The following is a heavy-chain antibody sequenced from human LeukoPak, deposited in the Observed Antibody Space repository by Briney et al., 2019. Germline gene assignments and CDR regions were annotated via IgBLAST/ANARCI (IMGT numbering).Heavy chain of an antibody. CDR3: AKDSAGGATVLWEYFDL. Sequence: GGSLRLSCAASGFTFSTYAMSWVRQGPGKGLEWVSAISGDGDKTHHADSVKGRFTISRDNSKNTLYLQMNSLRAEDTAVYYCAKDSAGGATVLWEYFDLWGRGTLVTASS. CDR1: GFTFSTYA. CDR2: ISGDGDKT. D-gene: IGHD1-26*01. V-gene: IGHV3-23*01. J-gene: IGHJ2*01.